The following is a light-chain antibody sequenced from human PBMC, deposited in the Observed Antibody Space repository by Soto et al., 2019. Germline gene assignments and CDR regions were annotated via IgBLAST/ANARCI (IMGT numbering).Light chain of an antibody. CDR3: QSHDSSLSGHVI. CDR2: EVS. V-gene: IGLV2-14*01. CDR1: SSDVGGYNY. J-gene: IGLJ2*01. Sequence: QSALTQPASVSGSPGQSITISCTGTSSDVGGYNYVSWYQQHPGKAPKLMIYEVSNRPSGVSNRFSGSKSGTSASLAITGLQAEDEADYYCQSHDSSLSGHVIFGGGTKLTVL.